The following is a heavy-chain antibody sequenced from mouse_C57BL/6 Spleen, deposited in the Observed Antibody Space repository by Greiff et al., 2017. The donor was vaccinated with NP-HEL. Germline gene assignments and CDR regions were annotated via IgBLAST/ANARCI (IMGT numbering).Heavy chain of an antibody. D-gene: IGHD1-1*01. V-gene: IGHV1-42*01. Sequence: VQLKESGPELVKPGASVKISCKASGYSFTGYYMNWVKQSPEKSLEWIGEINPSTGGTTYNQKFKAKATLTVDKSSSTAYMQLKSLTSEDSAVYYCARRLITTGRGFAYWGQGTLVTVSA. CDR2: INPSTGGT. CDR1: GYSFTGYY. J-gene: IGHJ3*01. CDR3: ARRLITTGRGFAY.